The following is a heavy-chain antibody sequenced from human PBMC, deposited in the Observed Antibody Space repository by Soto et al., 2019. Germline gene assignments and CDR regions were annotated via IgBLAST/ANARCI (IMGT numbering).Heavy chain of an antibody. D-gene: IGHD6-19*01. CDR1: GFTFSSYS. CDR2: ISSSSSYI. J-gene: IGHJ5*02. CDR3: ARTYSSGWYNWFDP. V-gene: IGHV3-21*01. Sequence: VGSLRLSCAASGFTFSSYSMNWVRQAPGKGLEWVSSISSSSSYIYYADSVKGRFTISRDNAKNSLYLQMNSLRAEDTAVYYCARTYSSGWYNWFDPWGQGTLVTVSS.